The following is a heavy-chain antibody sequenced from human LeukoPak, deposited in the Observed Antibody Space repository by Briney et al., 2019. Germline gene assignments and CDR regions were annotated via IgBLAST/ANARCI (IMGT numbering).Heavy chain of an antibody. V-gene: IGHV3-48*01. CDR2: ITTSSSSI. CDR3: ARDNMGFDY. D-gene: IGHD2/OR15-2a*01. CDR1: GFTFSTYN. Sequence: GGSLRLSCAASGFTFSTYNMNWVRQAPGKGLEWVSYITTSSSSIYYADSVKGRFTISRDNAKNSLYLQMNSLRAADTAVYYCARDNMGFDYWGQGTLVTVSS. J-gene: IGHJ4*02.